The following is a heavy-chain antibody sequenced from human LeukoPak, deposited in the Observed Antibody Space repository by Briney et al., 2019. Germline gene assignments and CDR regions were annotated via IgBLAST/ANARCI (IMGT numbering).Heavy chain of an antibody. Sequence: SETLSLTCTVSGGSISSSSYYWGWIRQPPGKGLEWIGSIYYSGSTYYNPSLKSRVTISVDTSKNQFSLKLRSVTAADTAVYYCARHARGVINDYFDYWGQGTLVTVSS. CDR1: GGSISSSSYY. CDR2: IYYSGST. V-gene: IGHV4-39*01. J-gene: IGHJ4*02. CDR3: ARHARGVINDYFDY. D-gene: IGHD3-10*01.